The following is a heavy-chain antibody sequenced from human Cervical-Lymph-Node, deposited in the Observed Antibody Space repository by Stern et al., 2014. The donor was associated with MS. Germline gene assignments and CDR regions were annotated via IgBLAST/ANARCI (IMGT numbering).Heavy chain of an antibody. CDR1: GFSLSTSGLG. Sequence: QVTLRESGPALVKPTQTLTLTCTFSGFSLSTSGLGVGWIRQRPGEALEWLAYNYWDDQKRYSPSLKSRLTITKDASKNQVVLTLTNVDPVDTATYYCAHRAAGPFDYWGQGTLVTVSS. CDR2: NYWDDQK. CDR3: AHRAAGPFDY. V-gene: IGHV2-5*02. J-gene: IGHJ4*02.